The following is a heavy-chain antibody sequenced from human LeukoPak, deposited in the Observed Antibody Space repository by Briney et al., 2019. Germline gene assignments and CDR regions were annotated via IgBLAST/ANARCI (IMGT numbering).Heavy chain of an antibody. Sequence: PSETLSHTCTVSGGSISSYYWSWLRQPAGKGLEWIGRIHTSGNTNYNPSLKSRVTMSVATSKNQFSLKLSSVTAADTAVYYCARDRYYYDSSGSAGDYWGQGTLVTVSS. V-gene: IGHV4-4*07. D-gene: IGHD3-22*01. J-gene: IGHJ4*02. CDR2: IHTSGNT. CDR1: GGSISSYY. CDR3: ARDRYYYDSSGSAGDY.